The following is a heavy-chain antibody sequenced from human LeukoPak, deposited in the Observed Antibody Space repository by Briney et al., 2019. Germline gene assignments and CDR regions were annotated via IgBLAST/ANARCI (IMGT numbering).Heavy chain of an antibody. CDR2: ISAGGGST. Sequence: PGGSLRLSCAASGFTFSSYAMNWVRQAPGKGLEWVSGISAGGGSTYYADSLKGRFTISRDNSKNTLYLQMNSLRAEDTAVYYFGNDDTLNYYDTIGPYGGQGTLGTVSS. CDR1: GFTFSSYA. CDR3: GNDDTLNYYDTIGPY. V-gene: IGHV3-23*01. J-gene: IGHJ4*02. D-gene: IGHD3-22*01.